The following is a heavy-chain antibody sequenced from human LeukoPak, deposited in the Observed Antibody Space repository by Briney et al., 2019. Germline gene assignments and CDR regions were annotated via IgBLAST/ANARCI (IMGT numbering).Heavy chain of an antibody. D-gene: IGHD3-3*01. J-gene: IGHJ5*02. CDR3: ARAAISRFDP. CDR2: VYYNGDT. CDR1: GDSISVSDYY. V-gene: IGHV4-39*07. Sequence: SETLSLTCTVSGDSISVSDYYWGWIRQPPGKGLEWIGSVYYNGDTYYNPSLRSRVTTSIDTSKNQFSLRLSSVTAADTAVYYCARAAISRFDPWGQGTLVTVSS.